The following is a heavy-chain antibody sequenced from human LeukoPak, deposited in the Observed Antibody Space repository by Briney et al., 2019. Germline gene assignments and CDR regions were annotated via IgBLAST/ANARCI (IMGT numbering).Heavy chain of an antibody. D-gene: IGHD6-13*01. CDR1: GGTFSSYA. J-gene: IGHJ4*02. Sequence: GASVKLSCKASGGTFSSYAISWVRQAPGQGLEWMGGIIPICGTANYAQKFQGRVTITTDESTSTAYMELSSLRSEDTAVYYCARDPSPHSSSWSSGLSTWGQGTLVTVSS. V-gene: IGHV1-69*05. CDR2: IIPICGTA. CDR3: ARDPSPHSSSWSSGLST.